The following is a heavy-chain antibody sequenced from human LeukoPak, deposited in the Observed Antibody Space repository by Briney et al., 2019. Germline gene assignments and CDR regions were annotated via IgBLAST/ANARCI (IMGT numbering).Heavy chain of an antibody. CDR3: AGRVGATWVDY. Sequence: GGSLRLSCAASGFIFSTSGMNWVRQAPGRGLEWLAYISGSSATKYYADSVKGRFTISRDNAKNSLYLQMNSLRAEDTAVYYCAGRVGATWVDYWGQGTLVTVSS. V-gene: IGHV3-48*04. CDR1: GFIFSTSG. D-gene: IGHD1-26*01. J-gene: IGHJ4*02. CDR2: ISGSSATK.